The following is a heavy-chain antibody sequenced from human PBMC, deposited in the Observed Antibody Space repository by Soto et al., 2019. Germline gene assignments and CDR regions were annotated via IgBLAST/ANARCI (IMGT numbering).Heavy chain of an antibody. V-gene: IGHV4-38-2*01. D-gene: IGHD3-16*01. CDR2: VYDSGNS. Sequence: SETLSLTCAVSGYSISSDYYWGWIRQPPGKGLEWIGSVYDSGNSYYNPSLKSRVTISLDTSKNQFPLKLSSVTAADTAVYFCARSPIRLSYFDYWGQGTLVTVSS. CDR3: ARSPIRLSYFDY. J-gene: IGHJ4*02. CDR1: GYSISSDYY.